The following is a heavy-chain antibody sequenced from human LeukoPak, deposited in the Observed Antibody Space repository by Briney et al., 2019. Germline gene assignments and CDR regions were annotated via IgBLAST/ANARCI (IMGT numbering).Heavy chain of an antibody. D-gene: IGHD2-15*01. CDR1: GVSISSGGYY. J-gene: IGHJ4*02. Sequence: PSQTLSLTCTVSGVSISSGGYYWSWLRQQPGKGLEWIGYIYYSGSTYYNPSLKSRVTISVDTSKNQFSLKLSSVTAAGTAVYYCARTVVVVAATPLDYFDYWGQGTLVTVSS. CDR3: ARTVVVVAATPLDYFDY. V-gene: IGHV4-31*03. CDR2: IYYSGST.